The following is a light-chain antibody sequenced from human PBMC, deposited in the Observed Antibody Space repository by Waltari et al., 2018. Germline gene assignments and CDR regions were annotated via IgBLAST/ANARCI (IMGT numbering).Light chain of an antibody. J-gene: IGLJ3*02. CDR2: DVS. CDR1: SSDVGFYNY. CDR3: NSYTGSSSWV. V-gene: IGLV2-14*01. Sequence: HSALTQPASVSGSPGQSITISCTGTSSDVGFYNYVSWYQQHPGKAPKLMIYDVSELPSGVSNRFSGSKSGNTAFLTISGLQAEDEADYYCNSYTGSSSWVFGGGTKLTVL.